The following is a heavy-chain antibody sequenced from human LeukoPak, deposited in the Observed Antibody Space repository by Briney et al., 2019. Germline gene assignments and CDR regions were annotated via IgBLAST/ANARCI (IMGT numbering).Heavy chain of an antibody. CDR2: IYYSGST. Sequence: SETLSLTCTVSGGSISSSSYYWGWIRQPPGKGLEWIGSIYYSGSTYYNPSLKSRVTISVDTSKNQFSLKLSSATAADTAVYYCARADSYGYFDYWGQGTLVTVSS. J-gene: IGHJ4*02. CDR1: GGSISSSSYY. CDR3: ARADSYGYFDY. V-gene: IGHV4-39*07. D-gene: IGHD5-18*01.